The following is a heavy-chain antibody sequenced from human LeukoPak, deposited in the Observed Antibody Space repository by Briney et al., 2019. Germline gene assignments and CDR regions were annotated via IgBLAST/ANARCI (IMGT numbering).Heavy chain of an antibody. CDR3: AREGSYYGYYYYMDV. CDR1: GGSISSYY. CDR2: IYTSGST. D-gene: IGHD1-26*01. J-gene: IGHJ6*03. Sequence: SETQSLTCTVSGGSISSYYWSWIRQPAGKGLEWIGRIYTSGSTNYNPSLKSRVTMSVDTSKNQFSLKLSSVTAADTAVYYCAREGSYYGYYYYMDVWGKGTTVTVSS. V-gene: IGHV4-4*07.